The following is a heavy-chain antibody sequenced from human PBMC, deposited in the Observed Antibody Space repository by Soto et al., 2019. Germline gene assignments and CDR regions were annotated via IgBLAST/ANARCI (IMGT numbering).Heavy chain of an antibody. J-gene: IGHJ4*02. CDR1: GYTFSNYA. V-gene: IGHV3-23*01. Sequence: EVQLLQSGGGLVLPGGSLRLSCAASGYTFSNYAMGWVRQAPRKGLEWVSSIRAGGEHTDYADSVKGRFTIYRDNPKNTLYLQMNGLRVEDTAIFYCGKDLGALGIRLVADYWGQGTLVTVSS. CDR3: GKDLGALGIRLVADY. D-gene: IGHD3-3*01. CDR2: IRAGGEHT.